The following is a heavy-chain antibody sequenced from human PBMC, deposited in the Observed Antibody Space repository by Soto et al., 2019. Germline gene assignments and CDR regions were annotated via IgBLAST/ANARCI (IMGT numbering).Heavy chain of an antibody. J-gene: IGHJ4*02. Sequence: EVQLVESGGGLVQPGGSLRLSCAASGFTFRSYWMHWVRQVPEKGLVWVSRINSDGSITNYADAVKGRFTSSRDNVKNTLYLQMNRLRAEDTAVYYCVRYPRSVGGSYRPDYWGQGTLVTVSS. V-gene: IGHV3-74*01. CDR2: INSDGSIT. CDR1: GFTFRSYW. CDR3: VRYPRSVGGSYRPDY. D-gene: IGHD3-16*02.